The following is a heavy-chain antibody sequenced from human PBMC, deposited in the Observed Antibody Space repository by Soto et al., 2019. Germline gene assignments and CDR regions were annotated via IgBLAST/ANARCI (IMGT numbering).Heavy chain of an antibody. CDR1: GYSFTSYW. CDR3: ARHGAYYDSSGYYLGWFDP. CDR2: IYPGDSDT. J-gene: IGHJ5*02. Sequence: GESLKISCKGSGYSFTSYWIGWVRQMPGKGLEWMGIIYPGDSDTRYSPSFQGQVTISADKSISTAYLQWSSLKASDTAMYYCARHGAYYDSSGYYLGWFDPWGQGTLVTVSS. V-gene: IGHV5-51*01. D-gene: IGHD3-22*01.